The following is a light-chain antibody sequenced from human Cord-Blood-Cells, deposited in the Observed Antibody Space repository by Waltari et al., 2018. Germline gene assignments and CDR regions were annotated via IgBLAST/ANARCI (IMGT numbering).Light chain of an antibody. CDR3: SSYTSSSHAV. CDR2: DVS. J-gene: IGLJ7*01. V-gene: IGLV2-14*01. CDR1: SSDVGGYNY. Sequence: QSALTQPASVSGSPGQSITISCTGTSSDVGGYNYVSWYQQPPGKAPKLMIYDVSNRPSGVSNRFSGSKSGNTASLTISGLQAEDEADYYCSSYTSSSHAVFGGGTQLTVL.